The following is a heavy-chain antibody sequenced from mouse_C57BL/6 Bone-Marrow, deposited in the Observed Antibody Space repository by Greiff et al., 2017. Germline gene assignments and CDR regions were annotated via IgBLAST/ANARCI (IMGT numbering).Heavy chain of an antibody. CDR1: GYTFTSYW. Sequence: VQLQQPGAELVKPGASVKLSCKASGYTFTSYWMHWVKQRPGRGLEWIGRIDPNSGGTKYNEKFKGKATLTVDKPSSTAYMQLSILTSEDSAVYYCARTLYDGYPFWSFDVWGTGTTVTVSS. J-gene: IGHJ1*03. CDR2: IDPNSGGT. D-gene: IGHD2-3*01. CDR3: ARTLYDGYPFWSFDV. V-gene: IGHV1-72*01.